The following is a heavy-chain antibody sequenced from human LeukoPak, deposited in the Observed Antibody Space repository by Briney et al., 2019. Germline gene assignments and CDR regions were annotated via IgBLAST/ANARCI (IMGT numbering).Heavy chain of an antibody. CDR2: ISYDGSNK. Sequence: GGSLRLSCAASRFAFSSYAMHWVRQAPGKGLEWVAVISYDGSNKYYADSVKGRFTISRDNSKNTLYLQMNSLRAEDSAVYYCARALRFYCSSTSCYGTPFDYWGQGTLVTVSS. CDR1: RFAFSSYA. V-gene: IGHV3-30*04. D-gene: IGHD2-2*01. J-gene: IGHJ4*02. CDR3: ARALRFYCSSTSCYGTPFDY.